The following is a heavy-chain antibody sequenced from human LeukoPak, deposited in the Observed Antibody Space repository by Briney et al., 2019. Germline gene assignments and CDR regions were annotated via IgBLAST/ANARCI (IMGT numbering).Heavy chain of an antibody. Sequence: GGSLRLSCTASGFTFSSYAMSWVRQTPGKGLEWVSAISDSGGNIYSADSVKGRFTISRDNSKNTLYLQLNSLRVGDTAVYYCALHMNTGYLLSYFDYWGQGTLVTVSS. J-gene: IGHJ4*02. CDR2: ISDSGGNI. CDR1: GFTFSSYA. V-gene: IGHV3-23*01. D-gene: IGHD3-9*01. CDR3: ALHMNTGYLLSYFDY.